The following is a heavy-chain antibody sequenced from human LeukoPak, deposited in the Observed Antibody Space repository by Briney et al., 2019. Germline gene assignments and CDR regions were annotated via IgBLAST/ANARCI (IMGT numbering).Heavy chain of an antibody. V-gene: IGHV3-21*01. CDR1: GFTFSSYS. J-gene: IGHJ4*02. Sequence: PGGSLRLSCAASGFTFSSYSMNWVRQAPGKRLEWVSSISSSSSYIYYADSVKGRFTISRDNAKNSLYLQMNSLRAEDTAVYYCARHLQITMIVEQSVFDYWGQGTLVTVSS. CDR2: ISSSSSYI. D-gene: IGHD3-22*01. CDR3: ARHLQITMIVEQSVFDY.